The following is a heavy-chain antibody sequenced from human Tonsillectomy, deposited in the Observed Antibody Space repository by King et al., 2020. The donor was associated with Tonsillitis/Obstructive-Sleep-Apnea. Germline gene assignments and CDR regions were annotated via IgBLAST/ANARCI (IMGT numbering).Heavy chain of an antibody. CDR1: GFTFSSYA. V-gene: IGHV3-30*01. J-gene: IGHJ6*03. D-gene: IGHD5-24*01. CDR3: ASGLENYMDV. Sequence: HVQLVESGGGVVQPGRSLRLSCAASGFTFSSYAMHWVRQAPGKGLEWVAVISYDGSNKYYADSVKGRFTISRDNSKNTLYLQMKSLRAEDTAVYYCASGLENYMDVWGKGTTVTVSS. CDR2: ISYDGSNK.